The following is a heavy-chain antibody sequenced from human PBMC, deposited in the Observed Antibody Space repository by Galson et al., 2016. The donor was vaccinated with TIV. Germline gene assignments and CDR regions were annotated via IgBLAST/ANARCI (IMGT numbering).Heavy chain of an antibody. CDR1: GDSIVTKSFY. J-gene: IGHJ5*02. Sequence: LSLTCIVSGDSIVTKSFYWVWIRQPPGKGLEWIASVYDDGNAYYNPSLKSRVTISPDTSKNQFSLRLTSVTAADTAVYYCTRRRTPPGPDNDSWFDPWGHGILVTVSS. V-gene: IGHV4-39*07. CDR3: TRRRTPPGPDNDSWFDP. CDR2: VYDDGNA. D-gene: IGHD1-14*01.